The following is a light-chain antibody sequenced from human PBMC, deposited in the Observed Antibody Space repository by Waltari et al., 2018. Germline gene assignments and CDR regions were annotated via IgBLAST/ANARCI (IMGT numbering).Light chain of an antibody. CDR1: QSVGTS. V-gene: IGKV3-11*01. CDR2: DAS. J-gene: IGKJ4*01. Sequence: IVLTQSPATLSLSPGERATLTCGANQSVGTSLAWYQKKAGLAPRLLIYDASIRPSGIPARFSGSGSGTDFALTISSLEPEDFAVYYCQQRSTWLTFGGGTTVDI. CDR3: QQRSTWLT.